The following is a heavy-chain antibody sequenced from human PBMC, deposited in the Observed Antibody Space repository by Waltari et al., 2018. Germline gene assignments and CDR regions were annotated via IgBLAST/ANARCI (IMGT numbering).Heavy chain of an antibody. CDR1: RVTGNDNY. CDR3: ATDPGLRNGMDG. V-gene: IGHV3-53*01. Sequence: VQFVESGGGVIRPWGYVRISCATSRVTGNDNYMNGVRQAPWKGLEWVSVIYSVGTTYYTDSVKGRFTISRDNSKNTVYLQMNNLIAEDTAVYYCATDPGLRNGMDGWGQGTTVTVSS. D-gene: IGHD4-17*01. CDR2: IYSVGTT. J-gene: IGHJ6*02.